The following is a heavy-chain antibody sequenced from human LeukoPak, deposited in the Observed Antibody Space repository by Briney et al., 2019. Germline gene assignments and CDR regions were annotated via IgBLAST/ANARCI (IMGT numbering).Heavy chain of an antibody. CDR1: GFTFSSYD. CDR2: ISGSGGRT. Sequence: PGGSLRLSCAASGFTFSSYDMSWVRQAPGKGLEWVSGISGSGGRTYYADSVKGRFTISRDNAKNSLYLQMNSLRAEDTAVYYCARDSAELMTAFDIWGQGTMVTVSS. D-gene: IGHD1-7*01. J-gene: IGHJ3*02. V-gene: IGHV3-23*01. CDR3: ARDSAELMTAFDI.